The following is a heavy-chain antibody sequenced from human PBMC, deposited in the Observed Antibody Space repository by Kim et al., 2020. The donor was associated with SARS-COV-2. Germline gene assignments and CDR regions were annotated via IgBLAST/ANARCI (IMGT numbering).Heavy chain of an antibody. D-gene: IGHD6-13*01. J-gene: IGHJ5*02. CDR2: ISSTTSYT. V-gene: IGHV3-11*05. Sequence: GGSLRLSCAASGFTFSDYYMSWIRQAPGKGLEWVSYISSTTSYTKYADSVKGRFTISRDNAKNSLYLQMNSLRAEDTAVYYCARVSSGSSSWYWFDPWGPGPLVPVSS. CDR1: GFTFSDYY. CDR3: ARVSSGSSSWYWFDP.